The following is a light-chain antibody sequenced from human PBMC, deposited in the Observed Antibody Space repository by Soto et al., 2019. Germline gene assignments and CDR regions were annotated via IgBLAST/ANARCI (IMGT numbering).Light chain of an antibody. V-gene: IGKV3D-15*01. CDR1: QSVSTN. Sequence: IVMTQSPATLSVSPGQRATLSCRASQSVSTNLAWYQQKPGQAPRLLIYGASTRATGIPARFSGSGSGTDFNLTISGLQSDDFAVYYCQQYSNWPPWTFGPGTRVDVK. CDR2: GAS. CDR3: QQYSNWPPWT. J-gene: IGKJ1*01.